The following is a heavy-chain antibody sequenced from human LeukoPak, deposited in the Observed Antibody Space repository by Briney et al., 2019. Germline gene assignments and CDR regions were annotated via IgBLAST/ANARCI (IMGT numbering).Heavy chain of an antibody. CDR3: ARAHHNYYGGCYDH. J-gene: IGHJ4*02. CDR2: INGDGSTT. D-gene: IGHD4-23*01. Sequence: GGSLRLSCVASGFSFSSYWMYWVRQAPGKGLVVVYRINGDGSTTHYADSVKGRFTISRDNAKNTLYLQMNSLSAEDTAVYYCARAHHNYYGGCYDHWGRGTLVTVSS. CDR1: GFSFSSYW. V-gene: IGHV3-74*01.